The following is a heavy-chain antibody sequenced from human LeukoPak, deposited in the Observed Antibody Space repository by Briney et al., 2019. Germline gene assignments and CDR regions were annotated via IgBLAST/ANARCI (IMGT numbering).Heavy chain of an antibody. CDR1: GYIFTGYY. D-gene: IGHD2-15*01. CDR3: ARGPPEYCSGGSCYSGRNRFDP. V-gene: IGHV1-2*02. Sequence: GASVKVSCKASGYIFTGYYMHWVRQAPGQGLEWMGWINPNSGGADYAQKFQGRVTMTRDTSISTAYMALSRLRSDDTAVYYCARGPPEYCSGGSCYSGRNRFDPWGQGTLVTVSS. CDR2: INPNSGGA. J-gene: IGHJ5*02.